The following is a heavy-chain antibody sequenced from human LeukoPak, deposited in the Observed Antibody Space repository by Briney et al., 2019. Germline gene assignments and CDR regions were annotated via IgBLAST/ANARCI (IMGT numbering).Heavy chain of an antibody. CDR1: GGSISINDYF. CDR3: VRSDDFWSGYYGY. CDR2: VSYRGDT. J-gene: IGHJ4*02. Sequence: PSETLSLTCAVSGGSISINDYFWAWIRQSPGKGLEWIGSVSYRGDTYYNPSLQSRVTISVDTPKNQFSLKLSSVTAADTAVYYCVRSDDFWSGYYGYWGQGTLVTVSS. D-gene: IGHD3-3*01. V-gene: IGHV4-39*07.